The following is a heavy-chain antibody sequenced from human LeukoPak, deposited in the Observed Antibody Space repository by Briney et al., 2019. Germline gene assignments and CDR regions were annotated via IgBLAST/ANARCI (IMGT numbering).Heavy chain of an antibody. CDR3: ARGRSWYGGVWFDP. D-gene: IGHD6-13*01. Sequence: PSETLSLTCVVYGGSFSGYYWSWIRQPPGKGLEWIGEINHSGSTNYNPSLKSRVTISVDTSKNQFSLKLSSVTAADTAVYYCARGRSWYGGVWFDPWGQGTLVTVSS. J-gene: IGHJ5*02. CDR2: INHSGST. V-gene: IGHV4-34*01. CDR1: GGSFSGYY.